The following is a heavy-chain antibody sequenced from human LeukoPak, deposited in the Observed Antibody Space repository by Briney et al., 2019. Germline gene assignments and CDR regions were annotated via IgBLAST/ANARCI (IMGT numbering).Heavy chain of an antibody. D-gene: IGHD3-10*01. CDR1: GVSFGGYY. V-gene: IGHV4-34*01. CDR2: INRSGRT. J-gene: IGHJ4*02. Sequence: SETLSLTCTVYGVSFGGYYWGWIRQPPGKGLEWIGEINRSGRTNFNPSLESRVTISVDTSKNQFSLKLSSVTAADTAVYYCARVGYGSGMLNYWGQGTLVTVSS. CDR3: ARVGYGSGMLNY.